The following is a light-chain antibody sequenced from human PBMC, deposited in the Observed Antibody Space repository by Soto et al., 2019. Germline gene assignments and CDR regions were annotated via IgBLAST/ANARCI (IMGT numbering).Light chain of an antibody. J-gene: IGLJ3*02. V-gene: IGLV2-8*01. CDR2: EVS. Sequence: QSVLTQPPSASGSPGQSVTISCTGTSSDIGDYKYVSWYQQHPGKAPKVVSYEVSKRPSGVTDRFSGSKSGNTASLTVSGLQASDEADDYCASYGGSNNLLFGGGTKLTVL. CDR1: SSDIGDYKY. CDR3: ASYGGSNNLL.